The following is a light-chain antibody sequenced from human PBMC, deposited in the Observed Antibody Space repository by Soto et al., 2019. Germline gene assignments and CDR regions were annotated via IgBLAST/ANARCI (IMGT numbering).Light chain of an antibody. V-gene: IGKV3-20*01. J-gene: IGKJ5*01. Sequence: EIVLTQSPGTLPLSPGERATLSCRASQSVSSNYLAWYQQKPGQAPRLRIYGESSRATGIPDRFSASGSGTYFTLTISGLQPEDFVVYYCQQYDSSSITFGQATRLEIK. CDR1: QSVSSNY. CDR3: QQYDSSSIT. CDR2: GES.